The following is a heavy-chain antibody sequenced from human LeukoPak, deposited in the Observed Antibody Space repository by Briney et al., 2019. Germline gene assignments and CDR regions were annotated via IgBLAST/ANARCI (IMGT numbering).Heavy chain of an antibody. Sequence: SETLSLTCIVSGGSMSSSNYYWGWIRQPPGRGLEWIGSIHYSGSTYYNPSLKSRVTISVDTSKNQFSLKLSSVTAADTAVYYCASQIRALDYWGQGTLVTVSS. J-gene: IGHJ4*02. CDR2: IHYSGST. V-gene: IGHV4-39*01. CDR1: GGSMSSSNYY. CDR3: ASQIRALDY.